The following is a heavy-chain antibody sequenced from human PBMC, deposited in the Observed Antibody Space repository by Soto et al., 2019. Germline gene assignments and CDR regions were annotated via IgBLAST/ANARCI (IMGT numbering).Heavy chain of an antibody. V-gene: IGHV3-23*01. Sequence: EVQLLESGGGLVQPGGSLRLSCAASGFTFMYTAMNWVRQAPGKGLEWVAGISGNGVSTFYADSVKGRFSISRDNSKNTLYLEMNSLRAEDTAVYYCAKVKGCSGGSCYVLDYWGQGTLVTVSS. CDR2: ISGNGVST. D-gene: IGHD2-15*01. J-gene: IGHJ4*02. CDR1: GFTFMYTA. CDR3: AKVKGCSGGSCYVLDY.